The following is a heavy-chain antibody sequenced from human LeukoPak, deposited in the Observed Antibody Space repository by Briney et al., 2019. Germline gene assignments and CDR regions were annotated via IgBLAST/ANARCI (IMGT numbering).Heavy chain of an antibody. Sequence: SETLSLTCAVYGGSFSGYYWSWIRQPPGKGREWVGEINHSGSTNYNPSLKSRVTISVDTSKNQFSLKRSSVTAADTGVYYCARVRGGIRYFDLWGRGTLVTVSS. V-gene: IGHV4-34*01. CDR1: GGSFSGYY. CDR3: ARVRGGIRYFDL. CDR2: INHSGST. D-gene: IGHD3-16*01. J-gene: IGHJ2*01.